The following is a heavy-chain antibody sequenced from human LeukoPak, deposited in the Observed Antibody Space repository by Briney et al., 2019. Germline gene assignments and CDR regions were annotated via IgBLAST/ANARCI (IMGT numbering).Heavy chain of an antibody. CDR3: AREVDYAGFDY. CDR1: GYTLTGYY. J-gene: IGHJ4*02. Sequence: ASVKVSCKASGYTLTGYYMHWVRQAPGQGLEWMGWINPNSGGTNYAQKFQGRVTMTRDASISTAYMELSRLRSDDTAVYYCAREVDYAGFDYWGQGTLVTASS. CDR2: INPNSGGT. V-gene: IGHV1-2*02. D-gene: IGHD4-17*01.